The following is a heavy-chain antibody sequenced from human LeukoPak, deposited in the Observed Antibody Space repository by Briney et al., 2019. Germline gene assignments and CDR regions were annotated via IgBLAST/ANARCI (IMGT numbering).Heavy chain of an antibody. V-gene: IGHV3-23*01. CDR1: GFTFSNAW. J-gene: IGHJ6*02. CDR2: ISGSGGST. D-gene: IGHD5-12*01. CDR3: AKDRGYSGYDYDVYYYYGMDV. Sequence: GGSLRLSCAASGFTFSNAWMSWVRQAPGKGLEWVSAISGSGGSTYYADSVKGRFTISRDNSKNTLYLQMNSLRAEDTAVYYCAKDRGYSGYDYDVYYYYGMDVWGQGTTVTVSS.